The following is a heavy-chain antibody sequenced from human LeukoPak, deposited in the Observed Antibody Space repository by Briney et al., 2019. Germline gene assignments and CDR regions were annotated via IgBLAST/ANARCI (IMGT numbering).Heavy chain of an antibody. Sequence: SETLSLTCAVYGGSFSGYYWSWIRQPPGKGLEWIGEINHSGSTNYNPSPKSRVTISVDTSKNQFSLKLSSVTAADTAVYYCARHSSGWYSDYWGQGTLVTVSS. CDR2: INHSGST. D-gene: IGHD6-19*01. CDR3: ARHSSGWYSDY. CDR1: GGSFSGYY. V-gene: IGHV4-34*01. J-gene: IGHJ4*02.